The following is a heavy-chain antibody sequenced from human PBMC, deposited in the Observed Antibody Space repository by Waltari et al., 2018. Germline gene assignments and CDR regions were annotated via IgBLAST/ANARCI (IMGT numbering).Heavy chain of an antibody. D-gene: IGHD3-10*01. J-gene: IGHJ3*02. CDR1: GLTVSSYD. V-gene: IGHV3-30*01. CDR2: ISYDGSNK. Sequence: VQLVESGGGVGQPGGYMGLACEDSGLTVSSYDMHRVRQAPGKGLEGVAVISYDGSNKYYADSVKGRFTISRDNSKNTLYLQMNSLRAEDTAVYYCARAGETNAFDIWGQGTMVTVSS. CDR3: ARAGETNAFDI.